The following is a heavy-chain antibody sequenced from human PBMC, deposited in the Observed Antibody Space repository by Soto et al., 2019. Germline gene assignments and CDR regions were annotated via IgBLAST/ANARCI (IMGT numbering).Heavy chain of an antibody. CDR2: VDHSGTT. D-gene: IGHD1-26*01. J-gene: IGHJ4*02. V-gene: IGHV4-34*01. CDR3: ARGRRGSYND. Sequence: QVQLQQWGAGPLKPSETLSLTCAVYGGSLSGFYWSWIRQPPGKGLEWIGDVDHSGTTNYNPSLKSRVIMSVDMSKKQFSLKLSSVTAADTSVYYCARGRRGSYNDWGQGTLFTVSS. CDR1: GGSLSGFY.